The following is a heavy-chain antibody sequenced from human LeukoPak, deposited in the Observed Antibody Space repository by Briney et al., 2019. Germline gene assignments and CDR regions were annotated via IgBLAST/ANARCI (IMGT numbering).Heavy chain of an antibody. CDR2: ISGSGGST. Sequence: GGSLRLSCAASGFTFSSYGMSWVRQAPGKGLEWVSAISGSGGSTYYADSVKGRFTISRDNSKNTLYLQMNSLRAEDTAVYYCAKVGRPDYYYYYYMDVWGKGTTVTISS. D-gene: IGHD3/OR15-3a*01. CDR3: AKVGRPDYYYYYYMDV. V-gene: IGHV3-23*01. CDR1: GFTFSSYG. J-gene: IGHJ6*03.